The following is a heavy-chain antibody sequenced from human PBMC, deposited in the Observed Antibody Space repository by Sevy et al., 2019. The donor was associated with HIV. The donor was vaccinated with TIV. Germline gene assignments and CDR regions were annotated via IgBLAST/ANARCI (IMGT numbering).Heavy chain of an antibody. CDR3: ARGGQEGRGYCSGGSCLYYFDY. J-gene: IGHJ4*02. D-gene: IGHD2-15*01. V-gene: IGHV1-69*13. CDR1: GGTFSSYA. Sequence: ASVKVSCKASGGTFSSYAISWVRQAPGQGLEWMGGIIPIFGTANYAQKFQGRVTITADESTSTAYMELSSLGSEDTAVYYCARGGQEGRGYCSGGSCLYYFDYWGQGTLVTVSS. CDR2: IIPIFGTA.